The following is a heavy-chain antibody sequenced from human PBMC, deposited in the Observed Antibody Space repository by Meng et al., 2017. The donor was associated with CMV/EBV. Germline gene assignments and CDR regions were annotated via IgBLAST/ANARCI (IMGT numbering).Heavy chain of an antibody. CDR3: AHTTHVLRDNHWSYYFEY. J-gene: IGHJ4*02. CDR2: IYWNDDK. CDR1: LPPSGAG. D-gene: IGHD2-8*02. V-gene: IGHV2-5*01. Sequence: LPPSGAGVGWIRQAPGKALEWLALIYWNDDKRYRPSLKSRLTMIRDTSENLVVLRMTDMDPVDTATYYCAHTTHVLRDNHWSYYFEYWDQGTLVTVSS.